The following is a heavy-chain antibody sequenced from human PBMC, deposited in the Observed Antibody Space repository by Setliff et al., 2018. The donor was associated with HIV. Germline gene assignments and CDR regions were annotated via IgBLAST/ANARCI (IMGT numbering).Heavy chain of an antibody. D-gene: IGHD5-12*01. CDR3: ARVRRHSGRPGTSDI. CDR1: GFTFSDYY. CDR2: ISSSSSYT. Sequence: GESLRLSCAASGFTFSDYYMSWIRQAPGKGLEWVSCISSSSSYTNYADSVKGRFTISRDNAKNSLYLQMNSLRAEDTAVYYCARVRRHSGRPGTSDIWGQGTMVTVSS. J-gene: IGHJ3*02. V-gene: IGHV3-11*05.